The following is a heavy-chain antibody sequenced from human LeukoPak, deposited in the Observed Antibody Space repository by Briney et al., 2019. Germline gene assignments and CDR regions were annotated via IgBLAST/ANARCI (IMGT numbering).Heavy chain of an antibody. CDR2: ISSTGGST. V-gene: IGHV3-64*01. CDR1: GFTFDNYA. CDR3: ARGSRTHYYHYSMDV. Sequence: GGSLRLSCAASGFTFDNYALHWVRQAPGKGLEYVSGISSTGGSTTFANTVKDRFTISRDNSKNTLYLQMGSLRAEDMAVYYCARGSRTHYYHYSMDVWGQGTTVTVSS. J-gene: IGHJ6*02. D-gene: IGHD3-10*01.